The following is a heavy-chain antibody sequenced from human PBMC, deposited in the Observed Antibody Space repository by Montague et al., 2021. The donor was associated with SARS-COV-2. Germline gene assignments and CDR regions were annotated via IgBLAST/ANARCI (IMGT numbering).Heavy chain of an antibody. Sequence: SETLSLTCTVSGGSISSDYWTWIRQPPGKGLEWIGFVYYRGNTYYSPSLRCRVTISVDTSSNHFSLTLSSVTAVDTAIYYCARHYDHSSRVDSWGQGTLVTVSS. J-gene: IGHJ4*02. CDR3: ARHYDHSSRVDS. CDR2: VYYRGNT. V-gene: IGHV4-59*08. CDR1: GGSISSDY. D-gene: IGHD3-16*01.